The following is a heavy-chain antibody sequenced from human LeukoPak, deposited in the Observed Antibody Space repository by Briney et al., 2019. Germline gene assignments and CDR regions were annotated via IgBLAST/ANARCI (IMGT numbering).Heavy chain of an antibody. CDR1: GGTFSSYA. Sequence: SSVKVSCKASGGTFSSYAISWVRQAPGQGLEWMGIINPSGGSTSYAQKFQGRVTMTRDTSTRTVYMELSSLRSEDTAVYYCARGSLARPVDYWGQGTLVTVSS. CDR2: INPSGGST. V-gene: IGHV1-46*01. CDR3: ARGSLARPVDY. D-gene: IGHD6-6*01. J-gene: IGHJ4*02.